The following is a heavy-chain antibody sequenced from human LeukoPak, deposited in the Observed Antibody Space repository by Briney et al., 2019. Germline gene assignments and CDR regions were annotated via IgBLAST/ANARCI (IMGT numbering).Heavy chain of an antibody. V-gene: IGHV3-66*01. Sequence: PGGSLRLFCVASGFSVSGIHMNWVRQAPGKDLEWVPGLYSGGATYYADSMGGRFTISRDHSKNTLYLQMTNLRVDDTAIYYCARGNGNVGGRLDPWGQGIRVTVSS. CDR2: LYSGGAT. J-gene: IGHJ5*02. D-gene: IGHD1-1*01. CDR3: ARGNGNVGGRLDP. CDR1: GFSVSGIH.